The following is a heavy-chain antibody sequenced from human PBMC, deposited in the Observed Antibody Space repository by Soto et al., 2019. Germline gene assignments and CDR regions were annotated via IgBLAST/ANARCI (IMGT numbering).Heavy chain of an antibody. CDR3: ARGRPYWADYYYYMDV. Sequence: GWSLRLSCTASEFTFSSYSMNLVLKTPGKGLEWFSSISSSSSYIYYADSVKGRFTISRDNAKNSLYLQMNSLRAEDTAVYYCARGRPYWADYYYYMDVWGKGTTVTVSS. V-gene: IGHV3-21*01. CDR1: EFTFSSYS. CDR2: ISSSSSYI. D-gene: IGHD2-15*01. J-gene: IGHJ6*03.